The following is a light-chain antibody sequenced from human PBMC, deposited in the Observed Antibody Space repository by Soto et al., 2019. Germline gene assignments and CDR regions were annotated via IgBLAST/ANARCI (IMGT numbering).Light chain of an antibody. CDR2: EVS. V-gene: IGLV2-8*01. CDR1: SSDVGGYNY. Sequence: QSALTQPPSASGSPGQSVTISCTGSSSDVGGYNYVSWYQQHPGKAPKLMIYEVSKRPPGVPDRLSGSKSGNTASLTVSGLQAEDDADYYCSSYGGSKTVVFGGGTKLTVL. J-gene: IGLJ2*01. CDR3: SSYGGSKTVV.